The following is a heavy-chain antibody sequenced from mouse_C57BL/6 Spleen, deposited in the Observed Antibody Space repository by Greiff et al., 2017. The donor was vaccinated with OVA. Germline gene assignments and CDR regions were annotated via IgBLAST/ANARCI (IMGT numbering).Heavy chain of an antibody. J-gene: IGHJ1*03. CDR2: IYTRSGNT. D-gene: IGHD1-1*01. CDR3: AIREITTVVDWYFDV. V-gene: IGHV1-81*01. Sequence: QVQLKESGAELARPGASVKLSCKASGYTFTSYGISWVKQRTGQGLEWIGEIYTRSGNTYYNEKFKGKATLTTDKYSITAYMELPSLTSEDPPVYFCAIREITTVVDWYFDVWGTETTVTVST. CDR1: GYTFTSYG.